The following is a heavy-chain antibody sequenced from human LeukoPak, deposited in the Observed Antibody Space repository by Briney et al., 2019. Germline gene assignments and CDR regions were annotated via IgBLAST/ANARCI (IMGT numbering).Heavy chain of an antibody. CDR3: ARGPESIAARMNWFDP. CDR1: GYTFTSYG. J-gene: IGHJ5*02. V-gene: IGHV1-18*01. CDR2: ISAYNGNT. Sequence: ASVKVSCKASGYTFTSYGISWVRQAPGQGLEWMGWISAYNGNTNYAQKLQGRVTMTTDTSTSTAYMELRSLRSDDTAVYYCARGPESIAARMNWFDPWGQGTLVTVSS. D-gene: IGHD6-6*01.